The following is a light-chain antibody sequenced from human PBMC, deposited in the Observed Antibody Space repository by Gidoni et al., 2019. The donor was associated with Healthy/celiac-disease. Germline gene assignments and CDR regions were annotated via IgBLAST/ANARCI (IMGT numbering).Light chain of an antibody. V-gene: IGKV1-39*01. CDR2: AAS. CDR3: QQSYSTLVA. CDR1: QSISSY. Sequence: DIHMTPSPSSLSASVGDRVTITCRASQSISSYLNWYQQKPGKAPKLLIYAASSLQSGVPSRFSGSGSGTDFTLTISSLQPEDFATYYCQQSYSTLVAFGQGTKLEIK. J-gene: IGKJ2*01.